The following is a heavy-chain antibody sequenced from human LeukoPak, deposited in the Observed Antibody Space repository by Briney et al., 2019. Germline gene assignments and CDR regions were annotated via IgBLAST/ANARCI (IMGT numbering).Heavy chain of an antibody. Sequence: PGGSLRLSCAASGFTFSTYAMSWVRQAPGKGLEWVSGMTGNGGSLYYAGSVKGRFTISRDNSKNTLYVQMNSLRADDTAVYHCARGRGSDGLDVWGQGTTVTVSS. J-gene: IGHJ6*02. CDR1: GFTFSTYA. CDR3: ARGRGSDGLDV. CDR2: MTGNGGSL. V-gene: IGHV3-23*01.